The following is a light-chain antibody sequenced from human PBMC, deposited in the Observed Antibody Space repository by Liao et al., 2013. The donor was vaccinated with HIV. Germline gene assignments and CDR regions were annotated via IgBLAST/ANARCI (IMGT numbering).Light chain of an antibody. J-gene: IGLJ3*02. CDR2: RDN. Sequence: SYELTQPSSVSVSPGQTARISCSGDVLAKKYSRWFQQRPGQAPVLVIYRDNKRPSGIPERFSGSSSGTTVTLTISGAQVDDEADYYCYSVADNNWVFGGGT. V-gene: IGLV3-27*01. CDR1: VLAKKY. CDR3: YSVADNNWV.